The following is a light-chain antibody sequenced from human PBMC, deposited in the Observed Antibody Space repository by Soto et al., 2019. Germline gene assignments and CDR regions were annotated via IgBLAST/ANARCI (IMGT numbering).Light chain of an antibody. CDR3: QQYYNTPYT. Sequence: DIVMTQSPDFLAVSLGERATITCKSSQNVLYRSSNKSYLAWYQQRPGKPPRLLLYWAFTRESGVPDRFIGSGSETDFTLTISSLQAGDEAIYHCQQYYNTPYTFGQGTTLEIK. CDR2: WAF. J-gene: IGKJ2*01. V-gene: IGKV4-1*01. CDR1: QNVLYRSSNKSY.